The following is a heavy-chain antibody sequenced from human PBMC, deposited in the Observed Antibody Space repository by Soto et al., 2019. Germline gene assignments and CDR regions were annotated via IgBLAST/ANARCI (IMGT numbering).Heavy chain of an antibody. CDR1: GYTFTSYY. V-gene: IGHV1-46*01. CDR2: INPSGGST. J-gene: IGHJ6*02. CDR3: ARGPPTWGNYYYGMDV. Sequence: GASVKVSCKAYGYTFTSYYMHWVRQAPGQGLEWMGIINPSGGSTSYAQKFQGRVTMTRDTSTSTVYMELSSLRSEDTAVYYCARGPPTWGNYYYGMDVWGQGTTVTVSS. D-gene: IGHD7-27*01.